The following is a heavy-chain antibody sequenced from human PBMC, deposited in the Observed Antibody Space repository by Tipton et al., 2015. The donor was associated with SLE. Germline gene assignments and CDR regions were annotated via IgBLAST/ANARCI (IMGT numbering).Heavy chain of an antibody. J-gene: IGHJ4*02. Sequence: LSLTCTVSGGSISSGSYYWSWIRQPAGKGLEWIGHIYTSGSTNYNPSLKSRVTISVDTSKNQFSLKLSSVTAADTAVYYCARDYSSGYFDYWGQGTLVTVSS. V-gene: IGHV4-61*09. CDR3: ARDYSSGYFDY. CDR1: GGSISSGSYY. CDR2: IYTSGST. D-gene: IGHD6-19*01.